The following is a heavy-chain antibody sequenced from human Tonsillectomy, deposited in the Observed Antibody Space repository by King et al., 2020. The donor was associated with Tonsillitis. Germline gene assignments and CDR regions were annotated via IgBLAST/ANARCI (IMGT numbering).Heavy chain of an antibody. CDR2: INIDGSST. CDR1: GFTFRTYW. V-gene: IGHV3-74*01. Sequence: VQLVESGGGLVQTGGSLRHNCADSGFTFRTYWMQWSSQVPGKGLVGVSRINIDGSSTRYADSVKGRFTISRDNDKNTLYLQRSSLRAEDTAVYYCTRSEVQWLIQDYWGQGTLVTVSS. D-gene: IGHD6-19*01. CDR3: TRSEVQWLIQDY. J-gene: IGHJ4*02.